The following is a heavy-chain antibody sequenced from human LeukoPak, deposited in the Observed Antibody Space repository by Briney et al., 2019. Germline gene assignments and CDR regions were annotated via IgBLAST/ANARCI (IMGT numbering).Heavy chain of an antibody. CDR1: GGSISSYY. V-gene: IGHV4-4*07. CDR2: FYSSGST. Sequence: PSETLSLTCTVSGGSISSYYWSWIRQPAGKGLEWIGRFYSSGSTNYNPSLMSRATISLDMSKNQFSLKLNSVIAADTAVYYCARANSSSWYRGGWFDPWGQGTLVTASS. J-gene: IGHJ5*02. D-gene: IGHD3-22*01. CDR3: ARANSSSWYRGGWFDP.